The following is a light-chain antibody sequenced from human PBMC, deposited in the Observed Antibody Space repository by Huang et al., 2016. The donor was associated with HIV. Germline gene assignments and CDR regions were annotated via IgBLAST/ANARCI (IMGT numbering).Light chain of an antibody. J-gene: IGKJ4*01. CDR2: GAS. Sequence: IILTQSPATLSVSPGEGATLSCRASQSIGTNLAWYQQGPGQAPRLLVYGASTRATGVPVRFSGSGSGTQFNLTLSSLQSEDFATYYCQHYSNWPPLTFGGGTKEDI. V-gene: IGKV3-15*01. CDR3: QHYSNWPPLT. CDR1: QSIGTN.